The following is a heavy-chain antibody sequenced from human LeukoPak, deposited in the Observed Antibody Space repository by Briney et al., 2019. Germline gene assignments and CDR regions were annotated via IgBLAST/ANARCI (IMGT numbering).Heavy chain of an antibody. CDR3: ARDLVGATGRYDP. Sequence: PGGSLRLSCAASGFTFSSYSMNWVRQAPGKGLEWVSSISSSSSYIYYADSVKGRFTISRDNAKNSLCLQMNSLRAEDTAVHYCARDLVGATGRYDPWGQGTLVTVSS. J-gene: IGHJ5*02. CDR1: GFTFSSYS. V-gene: IGHV3-21*01. CDR2: ISSSSSYI. D-gene: IGHD1-26*01.